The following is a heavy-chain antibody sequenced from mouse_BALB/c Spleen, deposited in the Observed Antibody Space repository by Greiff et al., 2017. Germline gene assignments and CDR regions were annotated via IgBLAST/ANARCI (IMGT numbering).Heavy chain of an antibody. Sequence: VQLVESGPGLVQPSQSLSITCTVSGFSLTSYGVHWVRQSPGKGLEWLGVIWSGGSTDYNAAFISRLSISKDNSKSQVFFKMNSLQANDTAIYYCARNQVTTAYYAMDYWGQGTSVTVSS. CDR2: IWSGGST. D-gene: IGHD1-2*01. V-gene: IGHV2-2*02. CDR1: GFSLTSYG. CDR3: ARNQVTTAYYAMDY. J-gene: IGHJ4*01.